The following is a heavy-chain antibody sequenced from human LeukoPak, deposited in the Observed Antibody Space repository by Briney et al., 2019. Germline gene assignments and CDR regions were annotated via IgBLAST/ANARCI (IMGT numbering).Heavy chain of an antibody. CDR3: ASLGTLRS. V-gene: IGHV4-39*01. CDR2: ISYSGTN. J-gene: IGHJ5*02. CDR1: GGSVSSSIYY. D-gene: IGHD7-27*01. Sequence: SETLSLTCTVSGGSVSSSIYYWGWIRQPPGKGLEWIGSISYSGTNYNNPSLKSRVSISIGTSKNQFSVKLTSVTAADTAMYYCASLGTLRSWGQGTLVTVSS.